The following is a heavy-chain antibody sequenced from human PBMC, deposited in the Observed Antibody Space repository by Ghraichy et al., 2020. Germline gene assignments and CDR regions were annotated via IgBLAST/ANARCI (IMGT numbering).Heavy chain of an antibody. CDR3: ASDRNWNLPPDY. CDR2: ISSSSSSI. D-gene: IGHD1-20*01. V-gene: IGHV3-48*02. CDR1: GFSFSSYS. Sequence: GGSLRLSCVASGFSFSSYSMNWVRQAPGKGLEWVSYISSSSSSIYYADSVKGRFTISRDNAKNSLYLQMNSLRDEDTAVYYCASDRNWNLPPDYWGQGTLVTVSS. J-gene: IGHJ4*02.